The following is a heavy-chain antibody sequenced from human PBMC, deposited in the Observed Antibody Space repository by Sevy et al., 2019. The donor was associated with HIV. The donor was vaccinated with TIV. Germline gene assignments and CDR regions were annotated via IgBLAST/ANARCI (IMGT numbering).Heavy chain of an antibody. CDR1: GFTFISFT. J-gene: IGHJ3*02. CDR3: ARRGGLTDEGFDI. V-gene: IGHV3-21*01. D-gene: IGHD3-16*01. CDR2: ISNSPSYI. Sequence: GGSLRLSCAASGFTFISFTMNWVRQASRKGLEWVSSISNSPSYIYYADSVKGRFTISRDNAKNALYLQMDSLRVEDAAVYYCARRGGLTDEGFDIWGQGTMVTVSS.